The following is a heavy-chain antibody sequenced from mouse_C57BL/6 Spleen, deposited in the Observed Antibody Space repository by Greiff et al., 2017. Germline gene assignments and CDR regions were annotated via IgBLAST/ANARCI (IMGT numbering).Heavy chain of an antibody. CDR2: INPSSGYT. J-gene: IGHJ2*01. CDR3: ARSNPKNYFDY. Sequence: QVQLQQSGAELAKPGASVKLSCKASGYTFTSYWMHWVKQRPGQGLEWIGYINPSSGYTKYNQKFKYKATLTADKSSSTAYMQLSSLTYEDSAVYYCARSNPKNYFDYWGQGTTLTVSS. CDR1: GYTFTSYW. V-gene: IGHV1-7*01.